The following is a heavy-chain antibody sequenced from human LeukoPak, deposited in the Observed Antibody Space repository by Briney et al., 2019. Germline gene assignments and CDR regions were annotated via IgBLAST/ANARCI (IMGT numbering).Heavy chain of an antibody. CDR2: IPYDGINQ. CDR3: AKEGYCTTTKCPRAFDI. V-gene: IGHV3-30*01. J-gene: IGHJ3*02. D-gene: IGHD2-2*01. Sequence: GGSLRLSCAASGFTFSNYAMHWVRQAPGKGLDWMAVIPYDGINQYYADSVKGRFTTSRDNAKNTLSLQMNSLRGEDTAVYYCAKEGYCTTTKCPRAFDIWGQGTMVTVSS. CDR1: GFTFSNYA.